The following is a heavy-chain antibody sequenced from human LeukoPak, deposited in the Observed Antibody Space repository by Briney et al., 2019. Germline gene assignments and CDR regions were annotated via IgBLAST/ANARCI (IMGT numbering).Heavy chain of an antibody. J-gene: IGHJ4*02. Sequence: ASVKVSCKASGYTFTSYYMHWVRQAPGQGLEWMGIINPSGGSTSYAQKFQGRVTMTRDTSTSTVYMELSSLRSEDTAVYYCARVRNRDYVWGSYRNWGQGTLVTVSS. CDR1: GYTFTSYY. V-gene: IGHV1-46*01. D-gene: IGHD3-16*02. CDR2: INPSGGST. CDR3: ARVRNRDYVWGSYRN.